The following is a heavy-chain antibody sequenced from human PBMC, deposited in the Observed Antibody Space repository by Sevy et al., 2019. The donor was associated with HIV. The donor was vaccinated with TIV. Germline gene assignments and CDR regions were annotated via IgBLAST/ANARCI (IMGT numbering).Heavy chain of an antibody. D-gene: IGHD3-10*01. CDR1: GFTFSSYA. Sequence: GGSLRLSCAASGFTFSSYAMSWVRQAPGKGLEWASAISGSGGSTYYADSVKGRFTISRDNSKNTLYLQMNSLRAEDTAVYYCAKPGNTMVRGNWFDPWGQGTLVTVSS. CDR2: ISGSGGST. CDR3: AKPGNTMVRGNWFDP. J-gene: IGHJ5*02. V-gene: IGHV3-23*01.